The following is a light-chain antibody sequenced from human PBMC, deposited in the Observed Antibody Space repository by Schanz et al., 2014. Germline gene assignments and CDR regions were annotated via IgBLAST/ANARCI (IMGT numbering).Light chain of an antibody. CDR1: SSNIGAPYD. CDR3: SSFGGSNNPPWV. CDR2: ANH. J-gene: IGLJ3*02. Sequence: QSVLTQPPSVSGAPGQRVTISCTGSSSNIGAPYDVHWYQQLPGTAPKLLIFANHNRASGVPDRFSGSKSGASASLAITGLQAEDETDYYCSSFGGSNNPPWVFGGGTKLTVL. V-gene: IGLV1-40*01.